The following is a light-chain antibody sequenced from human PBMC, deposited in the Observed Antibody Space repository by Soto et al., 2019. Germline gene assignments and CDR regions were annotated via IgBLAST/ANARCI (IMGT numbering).Light chain of an antibody. Sequence: DIQMTQSPPSLSVSVGDRVTITCQASQDISNYLHWFQQKPGKAPKLLIYAASSLQSGVPSRFSGSGSGTDFTLTISSLQPEDFATYYCQQCYSSPLTFGRGTKVDIK. CDR2: AAS. CDR1: QDISNY. CDR3: QQCYSSPLT. J-gene: IGKJ4*01. V-gene: IGKV1-39*01.